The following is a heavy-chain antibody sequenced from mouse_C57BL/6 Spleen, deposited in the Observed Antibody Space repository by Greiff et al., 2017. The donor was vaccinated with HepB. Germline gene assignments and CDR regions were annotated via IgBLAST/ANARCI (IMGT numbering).Heavy chain of an antibody. J-gene: IGHJ3*01. D-gene: IGHD1-1*01. CDR1: GYTFTSYW. V-gene: IGHV1-55*01. Sequence: VQLQQSGAELVKPGASVKMSCKASGYTFTSYWITWVKQRPGQGLEWIGDIYPGSGSTNYNEKFKSKATLTVDTSSSTAYMQLRSLTSEDSAVYYCPIIYYYGSSPAWFAYWGQGTLVTVSA. CDR3: PIIYYYGSSPAWFAY. CDR2: IYPGSGST.